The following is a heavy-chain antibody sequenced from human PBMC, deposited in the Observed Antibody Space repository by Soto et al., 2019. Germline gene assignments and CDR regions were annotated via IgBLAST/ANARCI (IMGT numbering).Heavy chain of an antibody. CDR1: GYTFTSYA. CDR3: ARDVQLLWFGEFFSGPYGMDV. J-gene: IGHJ6*02. D-gene: IGHD3-10*01. V-gene: IGHV1-3*01. CDR2: INAGNGNT. Sequence: ASEKVSCKASGYTFTSYAMHWVRQAPGQRLEWMGWINAGNGNTKYSQKFQGRVTITRDTSASTAYMELSSLRSEDTAVYYCARDVQLLWFGEFFSGPYGMDVWGQGTTVTVSS.